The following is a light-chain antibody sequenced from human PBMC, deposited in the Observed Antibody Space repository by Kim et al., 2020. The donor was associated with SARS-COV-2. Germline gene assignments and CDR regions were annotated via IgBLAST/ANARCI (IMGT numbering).Light chain of an antibody. CDR2: EVT. Sequence: GQSITISCTVTSSDVGNYNLVSWYQQHPDKAPKLMIYEVTKRPSGVSNRFSGSKSGNTASLTISGLQAEDEADYYCCSYAGSSTVVFGGGTQLTVL. CDR3: CSYAGSSTVV. CDR1: SSDVGNYNL. V-gene: IGLV2-23*02. J-gene: IGLJ2*01.